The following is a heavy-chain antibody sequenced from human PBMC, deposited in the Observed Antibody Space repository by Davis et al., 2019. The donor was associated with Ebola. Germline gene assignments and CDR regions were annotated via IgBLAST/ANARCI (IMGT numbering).Heavy chain of an antibody. D-gene: IGHD3-22*01. CDR2: INPTTGGT. J-gene: IGHJ3*02. V-gene: IGHV1-46*01. Sequence: ASVKVSCKASGYRFTSYYMHWVRQAPGQGLEWMGIINPTTGGTSYAQNFQVRVNMTRDTSTSTVYMELSSLRSEDTVVDYCAREGGRYYDSSGYVFDIWGQGTMVKVSS. CDR1: GYRFTSYY. CDR3: AREGGRYYDSSGYVFDI.